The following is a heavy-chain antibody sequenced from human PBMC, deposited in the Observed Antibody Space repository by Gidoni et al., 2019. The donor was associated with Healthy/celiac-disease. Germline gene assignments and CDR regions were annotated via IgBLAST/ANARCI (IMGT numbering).Heavy chain of an antibody. D-gene: IGHD3-10*01. V-gene: IGHV1-8*01. CDR2: MNPNSGNT. J-gene: IGHJ4*02. CDR3: ARRLGGVVRGVITKTAFDY. Sequence: QVQLVQSGAEVKKPGASVKVSCKASGYTFTSYDINWVRQATGQGLEWMGWMNPNSGNTGYAQKFQGRVTMTRNTSISTAYMELSSLRSEDTAVYYCARRLGGVVRGVITKTAFDYWGQGTLVTVSS. CDR1: GYTFTSYD.